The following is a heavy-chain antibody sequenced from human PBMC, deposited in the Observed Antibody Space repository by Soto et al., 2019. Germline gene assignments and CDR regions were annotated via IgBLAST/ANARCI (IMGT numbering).Heavy chain of an antibody. D-gene: IGHD3-22*01. CDR3: ARGGGPYYYDISGRDAFDI. Sequence: KTSETLSLTCNVSGGSFTDYYWSWIRQHPGKGLEWIGYIYYTGSTSYNPSLKSRVTISVYTSESHFSLKLSSVTAADTAVYYCARGGGPYYYDISGRDAFDIWGQGTMVTVSS. CDR1: GGSFTDYY. V-gene: IGHV4-59*01. CDR2: IYYTGST. J-gene: IGHJ3*02.